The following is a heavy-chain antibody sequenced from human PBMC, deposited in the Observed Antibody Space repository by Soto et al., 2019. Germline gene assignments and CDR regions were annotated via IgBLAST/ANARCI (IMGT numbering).Heavy chain of an antibody. CDR1: GSRFPRDW. J-gene: IGHJ5*02. Sequence: ADALKISRKGSGSRFPRDWVGWVRQLPRKGLEWMGIIYPGDSDTRYSPSFQGQVTISADKSISTAYLQWSSLKASDTAMYYCARASLSDSSGPNWFDPWGQGILVTVSA. V-gene: IGHV5-51*01. CDR3: ARASLSDSSGPNWFDP. CDR2: IYPGDSDT. D-gene: IGHD3-22*01.